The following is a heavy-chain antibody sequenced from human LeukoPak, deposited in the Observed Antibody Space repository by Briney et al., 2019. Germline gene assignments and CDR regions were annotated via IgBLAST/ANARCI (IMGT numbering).Heavy chain of an antibody. D-gene: IGHD1-7*01. Sequence: SETLSLTCIVSGYSISSGYYWGWIRQSPGKGLEWIGYLHYSGSTNYNPSLKSRVTISVDTSKNQFSLKLSSVTAADTAVYYCARDGEGWNYVRFNFDYWGQGTLVTVSS. CDR2: LHYSGST. J-gene: IGHJ4*02. V-gene: IGHV4-38-2*02. CDR1: GYSISSGYY. CDR3: ARDGEGWNYVRFNFDY.